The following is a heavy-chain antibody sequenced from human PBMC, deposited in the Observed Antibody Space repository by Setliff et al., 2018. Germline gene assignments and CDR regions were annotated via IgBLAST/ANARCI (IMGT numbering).Heavy chain of an antibody. CDR3: ARALGDYDYWHFDV. D-gene: IGHD4-17*01. CDR2: IGRSSTYM. V-gene: IGHV3-21*01. J-gene: IGHJ2*01. CDR1: GFTFNTYT. Sequence: GGSLRLSCATSGFTFNTYTMHWVRQAPGKGLEWVSSIGRSSTYMYYRDSVKGRFTIPRDSAKNSLYLQMSSLTTEDTAVYYCARALGDYDYWHFDVWGRGTLVTVSS.